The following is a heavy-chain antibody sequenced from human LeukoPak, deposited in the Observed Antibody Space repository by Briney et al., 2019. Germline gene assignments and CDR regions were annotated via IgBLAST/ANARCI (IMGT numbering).Heavy chain of an antibody. V-gene: IGHV3-48*01. D-gene: IGHD3-3*01. CDR3: VRGGRGYNTPLLVFDI. J-gene: IGHJ3*02. CDR2: IYTSSSII. Sequence: GGSLRLSCSASGFTFTDFAMNWVRQAPGKGLEWLSYIYTSSSIIYYADSVKGRFTISRDNAKDSLFLQMNSLTAEDTALYYCVRGGRGYNTPLLVFDIWGQGTTVTVSS. CDR1: GFTFTDFA.